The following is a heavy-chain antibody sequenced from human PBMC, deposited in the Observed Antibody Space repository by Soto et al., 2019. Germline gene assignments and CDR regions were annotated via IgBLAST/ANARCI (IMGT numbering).Heavy chain of an antibody. CDR2: IDYNNSP. Sequence: PSETLSLTCTVSGGSISWSGYYWGWLRQPPGQGLESIGNIDYNNSPYYTASVKSRFTISVDTSQNQFSLRMSCLRAEDSAVYFCARGGYVNASGGRITSWGQGTMVTVSS. D-gene: IGHD2-15*01. V-gene: IGHV4-39*01. CDR3: ARGGYVNASGGRITS. CDR1: GGSISWSGYY. J-gene: IGHJ5*02.